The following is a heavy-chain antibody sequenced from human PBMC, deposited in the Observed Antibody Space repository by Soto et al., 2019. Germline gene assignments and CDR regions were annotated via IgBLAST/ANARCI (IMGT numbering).Heavy chain of an antibody. Sequence: EVQLVESGGGLVKPGGSLRLSCAASGFTFSSYSMNWVRQAPGKGLEWVSSISSSSSYIYYADSVKGRFTISRDNAKNSLYLQMNSLRAEDTAVYYCARVGGSTAFRFLEWLYYYYMDVWGKGTTVTVSS. CDR3: ARVGGSTAFRFLEWLYYYYMDV. CDR2: ISSSSSYI. V-gene: IGHV3-21*01. J-gene: IGHJ6*03. D-gene: IGHD3-3*01. CDR1: GFTFSSYS.